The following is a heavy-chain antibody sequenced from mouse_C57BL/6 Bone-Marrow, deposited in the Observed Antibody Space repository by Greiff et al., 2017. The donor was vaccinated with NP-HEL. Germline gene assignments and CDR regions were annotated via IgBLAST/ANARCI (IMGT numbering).Heavy chain of an antibody. CDR2: IYPRDGST. D-gene: IGHD1-1*01. V-gene: IGHV1-85*01. J-gene: IGHJ3*01. CDR1: GYTFTSYD. CDR3: ARRVYGSSYEAWFAY. Sequence: QVQLQQSGPELVKPGASVKLSCKASGYTFTSYDINWVKQRPGQGLEWIGWIYPRDGSTKYNEKFKGKATLTVDTSSSTAYMELHSLTSEDSAVYFCARRVYGSSYEAWFAYWGQGTLVTVSA.